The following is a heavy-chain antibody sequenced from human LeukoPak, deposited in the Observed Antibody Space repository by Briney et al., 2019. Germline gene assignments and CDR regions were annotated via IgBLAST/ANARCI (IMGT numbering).Heavy chain of an antibody. CDR1: GITLSNYG. CDR2: ISGSGGGT. CDR3: AKRGVVIRVILVGFHKEAYYFDS. V-gene: IGHV3-23*01. Sequence: GGSLRLSCAVSGITLSNYGMSWVRQAPGKGLEWFAGISGSGGGTNYADAVKGRFTISRDNRKNTLHLQMNSLRAEDTAVYFCAKRGVVIRVILVGFHKEAYYFDSWGQGALVIVSS. J-gene: IGHJ4*02. D-gene: IGHD3-22*01.